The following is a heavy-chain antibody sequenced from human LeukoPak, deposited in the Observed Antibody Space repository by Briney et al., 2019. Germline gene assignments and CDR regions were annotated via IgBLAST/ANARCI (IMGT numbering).Heavy chain of an antibody. Sequence: SKTLSLTCTVSGGSISSGDYYWSWIRQHPGKGLQWIGYIYYSGSTYYNPSLESRVTISVDTSKNQFSLKLSSVTAADTAVYYCARVLAAVVAATPSHLFDCWGQGTLVTVSS. CDR1: GGSISSGDYY. CDR3: ARVLAAVVAATPSHLFDC. J-gene: IGHJ4*02. D-gene: IGHD2-15*01. V-gene: IGHV4-31*03. CDR2: IYYSGST.